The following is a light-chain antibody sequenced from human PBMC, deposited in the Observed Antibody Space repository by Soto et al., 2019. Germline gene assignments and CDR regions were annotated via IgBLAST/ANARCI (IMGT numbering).Light chain of an antibody. J-gene: IGLJ1*01. CDR2: EVN. CDR1: SSDVGGYNY. CDR3: SSKTSSRTPFV. V-gene: IGLV2-14*01. Sequence: QSVLTQPASVSGSPGQSITISCTGTSSDVGGYNYVSWYQQHPGNAPRLMIYEVNNRPSGVPNRFSGSKSGNTASLTISGLQAEVEADYYCSSKTSSRTPFVFGTGTKVTV.